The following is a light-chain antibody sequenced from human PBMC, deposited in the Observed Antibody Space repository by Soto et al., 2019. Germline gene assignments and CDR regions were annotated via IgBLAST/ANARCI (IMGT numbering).Light chain of an antibody. CDR1: QSISGN. CDR2: HTS. CDR3: QRYANWPIT. Sequence: DIVMTQSPATLSVSPGESATLSCRASQSISGNLAWYQQKPGLSPRLLIYHTSTLAAGVPARFSGSGSGTEFSLTISSLQSADFAVYYCQRYANWPITFGGGTKVEIK. V-gene: IGKV3-15*01. J-gene: IGKJ4*01.